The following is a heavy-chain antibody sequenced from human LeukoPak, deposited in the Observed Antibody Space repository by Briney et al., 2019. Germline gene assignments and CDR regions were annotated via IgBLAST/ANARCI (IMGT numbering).Heavy chain of an antibody. CDR1: GGTFSSYA. CDR2: IIPIFGTA. D-gene: IGHD4-17*01. Sequence: SVKVSCKASGGTFSSYAISWVRQAPGQGLEWMGGIIPIFGTANHAQKFQGRVTITADESTSTAYMELSSLRSEDTAVYYCARLEITTVTTSDYWGQGTLVTVSS. J-gene: IGHJ4*02. CDR3: ARLEITTVTTSDY. V-gene: IGHV1-69*01.